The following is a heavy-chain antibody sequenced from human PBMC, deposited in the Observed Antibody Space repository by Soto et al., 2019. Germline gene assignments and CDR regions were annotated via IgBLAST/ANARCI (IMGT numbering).Heavy chain of an antibody. D-gene: IGHD4-17*01. CDR1: GYTFTGYY. CDR3: ARDQRVTTSLYYYYAMDV. V-gene: IGHV1-2*04. Sequence: ASVKVSCKASGYTFTGYYMHWVRQAPGQGLEWMGWINPNSGGTNYAQKFQGWVTMTRDTSISTAYMELSRLRSDDTAVYYCARDQRVTTSLYYYYAMDVWGQGTTVTVSS. CDR2: INPNSGGT. J-gene: IGHJ6*02.